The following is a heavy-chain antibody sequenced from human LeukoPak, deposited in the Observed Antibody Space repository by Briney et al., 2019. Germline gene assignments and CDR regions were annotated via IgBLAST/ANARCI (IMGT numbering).Heavy chain of an antibody. D-gene: IGHD4-17*01. J-gene: IGHJ4*02. V-gene: IGHV3-23*01. CDR3: AKGRGDDYGDYEWDLDY. Sequence: GGSMRLSCAASGITFSTYAMSWVRQAPGKGQEWVSGISGSGGSTYYADSVKGRFTISRDNSKGTLYLQMNSLRAEDTAVYFCAKGRGDDYGDYEWDLDYWGQGTLVTVSS. CDR2: ISGSGGST. CDR1: GITFSTYA.